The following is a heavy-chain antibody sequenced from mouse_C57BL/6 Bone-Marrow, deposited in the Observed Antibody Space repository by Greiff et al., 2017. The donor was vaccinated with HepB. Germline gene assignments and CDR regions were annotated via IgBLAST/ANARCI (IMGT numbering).Heavy chain of an antibody. D-gene: IGHD1-1*01. CDR3: ARGVITTVVFDY. J-gene: IGHJ2*01. V-gene: IGHV5-4*01. CDR2: ISDGGSYT. CDR1: GFTFSSYA. Sequence: EVQLVESGGGLVKPGGSLKLSCAASGFTFSSYAMSWVRQTPEKRLEWVATISDGGSYTYYPDNVKGRFTISRDNAKNNLYLQMSHLKSEDTAMYYCARGVITTVVFDYWGQGTTLTVSS.